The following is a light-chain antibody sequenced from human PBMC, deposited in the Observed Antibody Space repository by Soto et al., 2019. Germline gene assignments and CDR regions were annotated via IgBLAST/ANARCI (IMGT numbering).Light chain of an antibody. CDR2: DAS. CDR3: QQRSTS. CDR1: QSVSSY. Sequence: EIVLTQSPATLSLSPGERATLSCRASQSVSSYLAWYQQKPGQAPRLLIYDASNRATGIPARFSGSGSGTDFTLTLSSLDPEDFAVYYCQQRSTSFGQGTRLEIK. J-gene: IGKJ5*01. V-gene: IGKV3-11*01.